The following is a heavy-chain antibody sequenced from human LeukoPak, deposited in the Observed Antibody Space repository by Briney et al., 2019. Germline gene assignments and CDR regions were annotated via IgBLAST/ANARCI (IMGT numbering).Heavy chain of an antibody. J-gene: IGHJ4*02. D-gene: IGHD3-9*01. CDR1: GFTVSSNY. Sequence: SGGSLRLSCAASGFTVSSNYMSWVRQAPGKGLEWVSVIYSGGSTYYADSVKGRFTISRDNSKNTLYLQMNSLRAEDTAVYYCARGTYDILTGYSPTFDYWGQGTLVTVSS. CDR2: IYSGGST. V-gene: IGHV3-53*01. CDR3: ARGTYDILTGYSPTFDY.